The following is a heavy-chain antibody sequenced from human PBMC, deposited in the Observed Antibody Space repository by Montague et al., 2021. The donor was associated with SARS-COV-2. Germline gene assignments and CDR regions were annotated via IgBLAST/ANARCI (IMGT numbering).Heavy chain of an antibody. Sequence: SLRLSCAASGFTLSSYAMHWVRQAPGKGLEWVAVISYDGSNKYYADSVKGRFTISRDNSKNTLYLQMNSLRAEDTAVYYCARIQYGGYGGAFDYWGQGTLVTVSS. J-gene: IGHJ4*02. V-gene: IGHV3-30-3*01. D-gene: IGHD5-12*01. CDR3: ARIQYGGYGGAFDY. CDR2: ISYDGSNK. CDR1: GFTLSSYA.